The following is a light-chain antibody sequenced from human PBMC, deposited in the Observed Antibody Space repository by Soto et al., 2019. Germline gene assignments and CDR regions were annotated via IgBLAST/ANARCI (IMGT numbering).Light chain of an antibody. J-gene: IGLJ3*02. V-gene: IGLV2-14*03. CDR3: SSYSSGSTVV. Sequence: QSVLTQPASVSGSPGQSITISCTGTSSDVGGSTYVSWYQQHPGKAPKLIIYDVSNRPSGISNRFSGSKSGNTASLTISGLQAEDEDDYYCSSYSSGSTVVFGGGTKLTVL. CDR1: SSDVGGSTY. CDR2: DVS.